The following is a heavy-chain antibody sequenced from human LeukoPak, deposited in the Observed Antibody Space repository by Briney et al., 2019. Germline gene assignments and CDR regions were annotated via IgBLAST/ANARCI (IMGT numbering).Heavy chain of an antibody. V-gene: IGHV3-11*01. CDR2: ISSHDSST. CDR3: AKGNRVAAAGYYYYGMDV. CDR1: GFTFSDYY. J-gene: IGHJ6*02. Sequence: GGSLRLSCAASGFTFSDYYMSWLRLTPGQGLEWLSSISSHDSSTYYADSVEGRFTISRDNSKNTLYLQMNSLRAEDTAVYYCAKGNRVAAAGYYYYGMDVWGQGTTVTVSS. D-gene: IGHD6-13*01.